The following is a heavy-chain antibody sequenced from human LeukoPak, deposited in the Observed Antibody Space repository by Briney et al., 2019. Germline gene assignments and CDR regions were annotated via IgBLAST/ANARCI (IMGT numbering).Heavy chain of an antibody. Sequence: GASVKVSCKASGYTFTSYGISWVRQAPGQGLEWMGWISAYNGNTNYAQKLQGRVTMTTDTSTSTAYMELRSLRSDDTAVYYCARGGGGVVSVAGRFYYGVDVWGQGTTVTVSS. CDR2: ISAYNGNT. CDR1: GYTFTSYG. J-gene: IGHJ6*02. CDR3: ARGGGGVVSVAGRFYYGVDV. V-gene: IGHV1-18*01. D-gene: IGHD3-10*01.